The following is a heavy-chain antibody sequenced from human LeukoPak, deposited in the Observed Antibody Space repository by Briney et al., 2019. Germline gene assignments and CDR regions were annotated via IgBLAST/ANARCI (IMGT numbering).Heavy chain of an antibody. D-gene: IGHD1-26*01. CDR3: ASPSEVGAIDY. Sequence: PGGSLRLSCAASGFTFSDYYMSWIRQAPGKGLEWVPYISSSGSTIYYADSVKGRFTISRDNAKNSLYLQMNSLRAEDTAVYYCASPSEVGAIDYWGQGTLVTVSS. CDR2: ISSSGSTI. J-gene: IGHJ4*02. CDR1: GFTFSDYY. V-gene: IGHV3-11*01.